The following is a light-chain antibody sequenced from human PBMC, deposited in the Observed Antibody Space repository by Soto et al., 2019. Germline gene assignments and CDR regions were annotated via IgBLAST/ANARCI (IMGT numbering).Light chain of an antibody. CDR2: GAY. V-gene: IGKV3-20*01. CDR3: QQYASSPRT. J-gene: IGKJ1*01. Sequence: EIVLTQSPGTLSLSPGERATLSCRASQSVSSSYLAWYQQKPGQAPRLVMYGAYNRASGIPDRFTGSGSGTDFTLTIRRLEPEDFAVYYCQQYASSPRTLGQGTTVEVK. CDR1: QSVSSSY.